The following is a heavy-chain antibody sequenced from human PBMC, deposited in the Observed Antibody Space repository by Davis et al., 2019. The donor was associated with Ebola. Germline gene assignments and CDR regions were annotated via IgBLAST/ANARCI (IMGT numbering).Heavy chain of an antibody. Sequence: GESLKISCAASGFIFRSYVMSWVRQAPGKGLEWVSTLGTSADTYYAESVKGRFTISRDNSKNTLHLQMNSLRVEDTAIYYCAKDTTNVWFDVWGQGTMVTVSS. CDR2: LGTSADT. V-gene: IGHV3-23*01. D-gene: IGHD1-26*01. CDR3: AKDTTNVWFDV. J-gene: IGHJ3*01. CDR1: GFIFRSYV.